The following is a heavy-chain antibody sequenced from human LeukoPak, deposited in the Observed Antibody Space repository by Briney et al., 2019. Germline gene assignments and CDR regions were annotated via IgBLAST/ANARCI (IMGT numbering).Heavy chain of an antibody. J-gene: IGHJ4*02. CDR1: GFTFSSYS. V-gene: IGHV3-21*01. D-gene: IGHD2-2*02. CDR3: ARDYCRSARCYNVDY. Sequence: GGSLRLSCAASGFTFSSYSMNWVRQAPGKGLEWVSSINSSSTYIYYADSVKGRFTISRDNAKNSLYLQMNSLRAEDTAVYYCARDYCRSARCYNVDYWGQGSLVTDSS. CDR2: INSSSTYI.